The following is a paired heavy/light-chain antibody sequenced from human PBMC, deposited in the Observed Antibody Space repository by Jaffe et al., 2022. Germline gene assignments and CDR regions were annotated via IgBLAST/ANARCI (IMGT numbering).Light chain of an antibody. CDR3: SSYTSSSLYV. CDR2: DVS. CDR1: SSDVGGYNY. V-gene: IGLV2-14*03. J-gene: IGLJ1*01. Sequence: QSALTQPASVSGSPGQSITISCTGTSSDVGGYNYVSWYQQHPGKAPKLMIYDVSNRPSGVSNRFSGSKSGNTASLTISGLQAEDEADYYCSSYTSSSLYVFGTGTKVTVL.
Heavy chain of an antibody. V-gene: IGHV3-30*03. CDR2: ISYDGSNK. Sequence: QVQLVESGGGVVQPGRSLRLSCAASGFTFSSYGMHWVRQAPGKGLEWVAVISYDGSNKYYADSVKGRFTISRDNSKNTLYLQMNSLRAEDTAVYYCASLAGYCSGGSCYPFDYWGQGTLVTVSS. CDR1: GFTFSSYG. CDR3: ASLAGYCSGGSCYPFDY. J-gene: IGHJ4*02. D-gene: IGHD2-15*01.